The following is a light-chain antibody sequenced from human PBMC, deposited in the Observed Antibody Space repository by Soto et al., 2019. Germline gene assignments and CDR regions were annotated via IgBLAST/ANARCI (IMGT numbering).Light chain of an antibody. CDR1: QSISSW. V-gene: IGKV1-5*01. CDR3: QQLNSYLPIT. Sequence: DIQMTQSPSTLSASVGDRVTITCRASQSISSWLAWYQQKPGKAPKLLIYDAYSLESGVPSRFSGSGSGTDFTLTISSLQPEDFATYYCQQLNSYLPITFGQGTRLEIK. J-gene: IGKJ5*01. CDR2: DAY.